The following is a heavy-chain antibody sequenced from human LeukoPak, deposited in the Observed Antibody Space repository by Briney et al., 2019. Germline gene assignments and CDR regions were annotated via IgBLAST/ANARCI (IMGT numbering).Heavy chain of an antibody. V-gene: IGHV3-23*01. J-gene: IGHJ4*02. CDR1: GFTFNNYA. CDR3: AKGTSPPDD. Sequence: GGSLRLSCAASGFTFNNYAMTWVRQAPGKGLEWVSTISGSGGGTHYADSVKGRFTISRDNSKNTLYLQMDTLRAEDTAVYFCAKGTSPPDDWGQETLVTVSS. D-gene: IGHD2-2*01. CDR2: ISGSGGGT.